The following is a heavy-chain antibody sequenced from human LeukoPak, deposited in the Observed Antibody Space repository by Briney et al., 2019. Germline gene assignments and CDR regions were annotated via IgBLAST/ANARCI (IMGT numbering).Heavy chain of an antibody. J-gene: IGHJ4*02. D-gene: IGHD1/OR15-1a*01. CDR1: GYTFTDYY. V-gene: IGHV1-46*01. Sequence: ASVKVSCKASGYTFTDYYIHWLRQAPGEGPEWMGMINLIAGLTHLAPKFQGRVTMTRDTSTSTAYMDLTSLGSEDTAVYYCARQQGIQYLNFDYWGQGALVVVSS. CDR2: INLIAGLT. CDR3: ARQQGIQYLNFDY.